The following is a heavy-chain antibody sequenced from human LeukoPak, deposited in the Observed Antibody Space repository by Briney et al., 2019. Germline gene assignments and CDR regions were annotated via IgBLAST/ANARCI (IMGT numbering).Heavy chain of an antibody. Sequence: GGSLRLSCAASGFTFSSYSMNWVRQAPGKGLEWVSSISSSSSYIYYADSVKGRFTISRDNAKNSLYLQMNSLRAEDTAVYYCARGNSMVRGVTQNWGQGTLVTVSS. CDR2: ISSSSSYI. D-gene: IGHD3-10*01. V-gene: IGHV3-21*01. CDR1: GFTFSSYS. J-gene: IGHJ4*02. CDR3: ARGNSMVRGVTQN.